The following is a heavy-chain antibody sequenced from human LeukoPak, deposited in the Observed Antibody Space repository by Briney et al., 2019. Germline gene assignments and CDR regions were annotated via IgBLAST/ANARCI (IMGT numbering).Heavy chain of an antibody. CDR3: AREPEYYYDSSGSDY. CDR1: GGSISSGDYY. CDR2: IYYSGST. V-gene: IGHV4-30-4*01. J-gene: IGHJ4*02. D-gene: IGHD3-22*01. Sequence: SETLSLTCTVPGGSISSGDYYWSWIRQPPGKGLEWIGYIYYSGSTYYNPSLKSRVTISVDTSKNQFSLKLSSATAADTVVYYCAREPEYYYDSSGSDYWGQGTLVTVSS.